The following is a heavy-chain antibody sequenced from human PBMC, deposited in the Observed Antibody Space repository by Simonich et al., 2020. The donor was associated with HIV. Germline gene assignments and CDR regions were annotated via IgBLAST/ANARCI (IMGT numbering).Heavy chain of an antibody. J-gene: IGHJ6*02. CDR2: INHSGST. CDR1: GGSFSGYY. D-gene: IGHD4-4*01. Sequence: QVQLQQWGAGLLKPSETLSLTCAVYGGSFSGYYWSWIRQPPGKGLEWIGEINHSGSTKSNPSLKSRVTISVDTSKNQFSLKLSSVTAADTAVYYCARVGVTPYYYYAMDVWGQGTTVTVSS. CDR3: ARVGVTPYYYYAMDV. V-gene: IGHV4-34*01.